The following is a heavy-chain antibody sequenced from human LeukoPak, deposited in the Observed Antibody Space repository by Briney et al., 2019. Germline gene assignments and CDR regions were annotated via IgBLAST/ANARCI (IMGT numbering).Heavy chain of an antibody. CDR1: GFTFSSYS. D-gene: IGHD1-26*01. CDR2: ISRSSSYI. CDR3: ARDEWEDAFDI. V-gene: IGHV3-21*01. Sequence: GGSLRLSCAASGFTFSSYSMNWVRQAPGKGLEWVSSISRSSSYIHSADSVRGRFTISRDNAKNSLFLQMNSVRDEDTAVYYCARDEWEDAFDIWRQGTMVTVFS. J-gene: IGHJ3*02.